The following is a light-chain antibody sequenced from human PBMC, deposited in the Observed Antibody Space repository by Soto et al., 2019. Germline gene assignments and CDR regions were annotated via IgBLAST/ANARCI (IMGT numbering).Light chain of an antibody. V-gene: IGKV1-5*03. CDR2: KAS. CDR3: QQYNSFPT. J-gene: IGKJ1*01. Sequence: DIQMTQSPSTLSASVGDRVTITCRASQSISSWLAWYQQKPGEAPKILIYKASSLESGVPSRFSGSGSGTEFTLTISSLQPDDFATSYCQQYNSFPTFGQGTKVEIK. CDR1: QSISSW.